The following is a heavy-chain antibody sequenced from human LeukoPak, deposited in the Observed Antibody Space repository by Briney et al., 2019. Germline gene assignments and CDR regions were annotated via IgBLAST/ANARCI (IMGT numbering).Heavy chain of an antibody. J-gene: IGHJ3*02. D-gene: IGHD1-1*01. CDR2: ILRIFCTA. CDR3: ARDSVQREAFDI. CDR1: VGIFSSYA. Sequence: SVKVSCKACVGIFSSYAISWVRQPPGQGLEWMGGILRIFCTANYAQKFQDRLKITADESKSTTYRERSSLRSEDTGVYYSARDSVQREAFDIWGQGTVVTVSS. V-gene: IGHV1-69*13.